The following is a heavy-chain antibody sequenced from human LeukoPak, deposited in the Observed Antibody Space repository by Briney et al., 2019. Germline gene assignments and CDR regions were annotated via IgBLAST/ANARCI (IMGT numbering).Heavy chain of an antibody. D-gene: IGHD6-6*01. CDR2: FSAYNGNT. CDR1: GYTFTSVV. J-gene: IGHJ6*03. V-gene: IGHV1-18*01. Sequence: ASVNLSCEASGYTFTSVVVSWVRQSPGQGREGMGWFSAYNGNTNYAQKLQGTVTMTTDTSTRTAYMELRSLRSDDTAVYYCARGVAAQGNYYYYYMDVWGKGTTVTVSS. CDR3: ARGVAAQGNYYYYYMDV.